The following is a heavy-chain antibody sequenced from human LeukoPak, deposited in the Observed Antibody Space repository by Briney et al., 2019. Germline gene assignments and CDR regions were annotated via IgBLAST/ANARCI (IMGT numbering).Heavy chain of an antibody. CDR1: GDSISSRSYY. CDR2: IWNSGST. Sequence: SETLSLTCSVSGDSISSRSYYWTWIRHHPEKGLEWIGYIWNSGSTDYNPALKSRVTISVDTSKNHFSLKLTSVTAADTAIYYCARDVSSMFPNWFDPWGQGVLVIVSS. J-gene: IGHJ5*02. V-gene: IGHV4-31*03. D-gene: IGHD6-6*01. CDR3: ARDVSSMFPNWFDP.